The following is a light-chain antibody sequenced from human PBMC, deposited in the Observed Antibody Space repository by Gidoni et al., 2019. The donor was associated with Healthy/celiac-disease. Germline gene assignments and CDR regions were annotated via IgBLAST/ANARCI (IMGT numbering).Light chain of an antibody. Sequence: EIVFTPSPATLSWSQGERATLSCRASQSVSSYLAWYQQKPGQAPRLLIYDASNRATGIPARFSGSGSGTDFTLTISSLEPEDFAVYYCQQRSNWPPLTFGGGTKVEIK. CDR2: DAS. CDR3: QQRSNWPPLT. J-gene: IGKJ4*01. CDR1: QSVSSY. V-gene: IGKV3-11*01.